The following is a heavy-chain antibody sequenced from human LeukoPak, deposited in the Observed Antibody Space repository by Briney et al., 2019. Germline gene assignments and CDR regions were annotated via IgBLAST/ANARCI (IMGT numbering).Heavy chain of an antibody. Sequence: SVKVSCKASGFTFTSSAMQWVRQARGQRLEWIGWIVVGSGNTNYAQKFQERVTITRDMSTSTAYMELSSLRSEDTAVYFCARRAVGNSYYYSMDVWGKGTTVTVSS. CDR1: GFTFTSSA. D-gene: IGHD6-19*01. CDR2: IVVGSGNT. V-gene: IGHV1-58*02. CDR3: ARRAVGNSYYYSMDV. J-gene: IGHJ6*03.